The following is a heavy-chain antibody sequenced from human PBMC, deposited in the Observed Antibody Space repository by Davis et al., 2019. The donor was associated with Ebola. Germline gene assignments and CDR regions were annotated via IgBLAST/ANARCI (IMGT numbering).Heavy chain of an antibody. Sequence: GESLKISCVVSGFSFSDYYVNWFRQAPGQGLEWLAIIYSGGKTSYSDGVKGRFIISRDNSKNTVYLQMNRLRAEDTAVYYCATTQWLREFDNWGQGTLVTVSS. CDR1: GFSFSDYY. J-gene: IGHJ4*02. D-gene: IGHD6-19*01. V-gene: IGHV3-53*01. CDR3: ATTQWLREFDN. CDR2: IYSGGKT.